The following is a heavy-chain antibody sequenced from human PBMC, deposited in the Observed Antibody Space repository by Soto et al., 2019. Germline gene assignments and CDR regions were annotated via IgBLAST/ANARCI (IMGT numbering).Heavy chain of an antibody. CDR3: AQALYDLWSGFFYW. Sequence: GGSLRLSCAASGLTFRTYAISWVRQAPGKGLEWVSAISGSGDSTYYADSVKGRFTILRDNFKNRLYLQMNSLGAEDTAVYYCAQALYDLWSGFFYW. V-gene: IGHV3-23*01. D-gene: IGHD3-3*01. J-gene: IGHJ2*01. CDR1: GLTFRTYA. CDR2: ISGSGDST.